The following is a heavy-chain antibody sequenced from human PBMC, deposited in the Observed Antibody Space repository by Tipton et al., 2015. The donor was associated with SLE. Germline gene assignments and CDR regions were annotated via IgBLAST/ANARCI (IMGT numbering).Heavy chain of an antibody. CDR1: GGSFSGYY. CDR2: INHSGST. D-gene: IGHD3-22*01. Sequence: TLSLTCAVYGGSFSGYYWSWIRQPPGKGLEWIGEINHSGSTNYNPSLRSRVTLSVHTSKNQFSLKLSSVTAADTAVYYCARDEYRYDATGYHLLGHFDFWGQGTLVTVSS. V-gene: IGHV4-34*01. CDR3: ARDEYRYDATGYHLLGHFDF. J-gene: IGHJ4*02.